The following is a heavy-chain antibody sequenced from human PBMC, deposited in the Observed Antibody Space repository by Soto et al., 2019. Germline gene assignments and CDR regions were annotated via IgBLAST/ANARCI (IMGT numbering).Heavy chain of an antibody. Sequence: PSETLSLTCTVSGGSMISNYWSWIRQSPGKGLEWIGFVYYGGTNYNPSFESRVTMSVDTPKNQFSLELSSVTAADTAVYYCVSYRGAFYFDHWGQGALVTVSS. J-gene: IGHJ4*02. V-gene: IGHV4-59*01. CDR2: VYYGGT. D-gene: IGHD4-4*01. CDR1: GGSMISNY. CDR3: VSYRGAFYFDH.